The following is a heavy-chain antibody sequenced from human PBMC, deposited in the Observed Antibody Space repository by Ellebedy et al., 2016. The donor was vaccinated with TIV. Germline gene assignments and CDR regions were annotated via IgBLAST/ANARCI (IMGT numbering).Heavy chain of an antibody. V-gene: IGHV3-30-3*01. CDR1: GFTFNSYA. D-gene: IGHD6-19*01. CDR3: ARDLDKSSGWYGGAAY. CDR2: ISYDGSSK. Sequence: PGGSLRLSCAASGFTFNSYAMHWVRRAPGKGLEWVAVISYDGSSKYYADSVKGRFTISRDNSMTTLYLEMNSLRAEDTAVYYCARDLDKSSGWYGGAAYWGQGTLVTVSS. J-gene: IGHJ4*02.